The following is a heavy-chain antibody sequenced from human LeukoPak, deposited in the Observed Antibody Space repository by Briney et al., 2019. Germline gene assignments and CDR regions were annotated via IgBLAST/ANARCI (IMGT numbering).Heavy chain of an antibody. Sequence: QTGGSLRLSCAASGFSFSSDWMNRVRQVPGKGLEWVANINQDGSKKYYVDSVKGRFTISRDNAKNSLYLQMNSLRAEDTAVYYCARDPDILTGVAYDFWGQGTMVTVSS. D-gene: IGHD3-9*01. CDR3: ARDPDILTGVAYDF. CDR1: GFSFSSDW. J-gene: IGHJ3*01. CDR2: INQDGSKK. V-gene: IGHV3-7*05.